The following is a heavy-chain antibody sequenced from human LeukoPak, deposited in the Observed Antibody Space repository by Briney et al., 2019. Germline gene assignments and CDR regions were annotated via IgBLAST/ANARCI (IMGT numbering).Heavy chain of an antibody. CDR3: ARGLGYYGSGSYLKH. V-gene: IGHV4-34*01. CDR1: GGSFSGYY. CDR2: INHSGST. J-gene: IGHJ4*02. Sequence: SETLSLTRAVYGGSFSGYYWSWIRQPPGKGLEWIGEINHSGSTNYNPSLKSRVTISVDTSKNQFSLKLSSVTAADTAVYYCARGLGYYGSGSYLKHWGQGTLVTVSS. D-gene: IGHD3-10*01.